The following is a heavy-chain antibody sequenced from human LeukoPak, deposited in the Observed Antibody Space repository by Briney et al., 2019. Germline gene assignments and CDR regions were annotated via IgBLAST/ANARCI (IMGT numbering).Heavy chain of an antibody. V-gene: IGHV4-59*01. D-gene: IGHD3-16*01. CDR3: ARDRQHSYGRYFDH. Sequence: PSETVSLTCSVSGDSISTYHWNWIRKPPGKGLEWIGYMQSTGNSKYNPSLRSRVNMFVDTSKNQAALTLSSVTAADTAVYYCARDRQHSYGRYFDHWGQGALVTVSS. J-gene: IGHJ4*02. CDR2: MQSTGNS. CDR1: GDSISTYH.